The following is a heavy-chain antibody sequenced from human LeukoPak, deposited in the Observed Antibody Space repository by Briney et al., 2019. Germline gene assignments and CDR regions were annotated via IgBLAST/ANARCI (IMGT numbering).Heavy chain of an antibody. V-gene: IGHV4-59*12. Sequence: SETLSRTCTGSGGSISPYYWSWIRQPPGGGLEWIGSVHYGGNTNDNPSLKSRVTMSLDTSSNRFSLKMSSVTAADTAVYYLTREGGAGGGYFVYRGKETTVPASS. D-gene: IGHD2-15*01. CDR3: TREGGAGGGYFVY. CDR2: VHYGGNT. J-gene: IGHJ4*02. CDR1: GGSISPYY.